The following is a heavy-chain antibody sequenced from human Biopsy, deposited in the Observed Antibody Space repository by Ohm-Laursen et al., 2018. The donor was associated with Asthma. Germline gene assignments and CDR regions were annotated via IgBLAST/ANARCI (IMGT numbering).Heavy chain of an antibody. J-gene: IGHJ3*02. Sequence: SLRLSCAASGFSFSNFAIHWVRQAPGKGLEWVGVISRDASTQDYADSVKGRFTVARDNSKNTLDLQMNSLREEDTAVYHCVRDGTDDAFDIWGQGTVVSVSS. CDR3: VRDGTDDAFDI. V-gene: IGHV3-30*01. CDR2: ISRDASTQ. D-gene: IGHD1-1*01. CDR1: GFSFSNFA.